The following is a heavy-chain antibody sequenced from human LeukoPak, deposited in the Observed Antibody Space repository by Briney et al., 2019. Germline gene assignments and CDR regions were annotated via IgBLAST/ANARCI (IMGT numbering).Heavy chain of an antibody. CDR2: IYHSGST. D-gene: IGHD4-23*01. J-gene: IGHJ3*02. Sequence: PSETLSLTCAVSGYSISSGYYWGWIRQPPGKGLEWIGSIYHSGSTYYNPSLKSRVTISVDTSKNQFSLKLSSVTAADTAVYYCAEALDYGGNSGAFDIWGQGTMVTVPS. CDR3: AEALDYGGNSGAFDI. V-gene: IGHV4-38-2*01. CDR1: GYSISSGYY.